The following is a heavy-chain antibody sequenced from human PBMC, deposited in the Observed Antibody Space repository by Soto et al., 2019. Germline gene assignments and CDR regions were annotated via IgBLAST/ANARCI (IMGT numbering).Heavy chain of an antibody. CDR1: GFTFSSYG. D-gene: IGHD3-16*01. Sequence: QVQLVESGGGVVQPGRSLRLSCAASGFTFSSYGMHWVRQAPGKGLEWVAVISYDGSNKYYADSVKGRFTISRDNSKKTLVSQMDRLGGWEKACLFCSEEDWGKWNFGLYYYYYGMDVWGQGTTVTVSS. J-gene: IGHJ6*02. V-gene: IGHV3-30*18. CDR2: ISYDGSNK. CDR3: SEEDWGKWNFGLYYYYYGMDV.